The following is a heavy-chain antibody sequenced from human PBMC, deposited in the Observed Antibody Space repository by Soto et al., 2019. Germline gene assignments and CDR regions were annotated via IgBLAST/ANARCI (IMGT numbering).Heavy chain of an antibody. D-gene: IGHD3-3*01. CDR1: GFTFSSYA. V-gene: IGHV3-23*01. CDR2: ISGSGGST. CDR3: AKDMLRITIIGVVTGEGGVDY. J-gene: IGHJ4*02. Sequence: GGSLRLSCAASGFTFSSYAMSWVRQAPGKGLEWVSAISGSGGSTYYADSVKGRFTNSRDNSKNTPYLQMNSLRAEDTAVYYCAKDMLRITIIGVVTGEGGVDYWGQGTLVTVSS.